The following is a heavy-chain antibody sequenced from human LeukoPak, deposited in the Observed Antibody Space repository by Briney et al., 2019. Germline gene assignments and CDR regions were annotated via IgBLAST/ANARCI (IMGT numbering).Heavy chain of an antibody. CDR2: NYYSGST. Sequence: SETLSLTCSVWGGSISDYYWSWIRQPPGKALEGLGYNYYSGSTKYNPSLKSRITISVDTSKNQFSLKLTSVTAADTAFYYCARGSISRTYTYCFPYWGQGTLVTVSS. CDR1: GGSISDYY. V-gene: IGHV4-59*01. CDR3: ARGSISRTYTYCFPY. J-gene: IGHJ4*02. D-gene: IGHD5-18*01.